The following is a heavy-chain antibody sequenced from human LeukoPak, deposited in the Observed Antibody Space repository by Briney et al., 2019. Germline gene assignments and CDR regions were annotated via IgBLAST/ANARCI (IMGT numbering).Heavy chain of an antibody. CDR1: GGTLSDYS. CDR2: IIPILNQA. Sequence: SVKVSCKAPGGTLSDYSISWVRQAPGQGLEWMGRIIPILNQANYAQKFQGRVTFTADKSTISAYMDLSSLRSEDTAVYYCVRSGYDYDWFDPWGQGTLVSVSS. J-gene: IGHJ5*02. V-gene: IGHV1-69*02. D-gene: IGHD5-12*01. CDR3: VRSGYDYDWFDP.